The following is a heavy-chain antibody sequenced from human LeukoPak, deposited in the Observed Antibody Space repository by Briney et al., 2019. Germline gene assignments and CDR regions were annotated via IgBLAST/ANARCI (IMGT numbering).Heavy chain of an antibody. D-gene: IGHD3-10*01. CDR2: ISWNSGSI. J-gene: IGHJ5*02. V-gene: IGHV3-9*01. CDR3: AKDGGLLWFGELYSWFDP. CDR1: GFTFDDYA. Sequence: PGGSLRLSCAASGFTFDDYAMHWVRQAPGKGLEWVSGISWNSGSIGYADSVKGRFTISRDNAKNSLYLQMNSLRAEDTALYYCAKDGGLLWFGELYSWFDPWGQGTLVTVSS.